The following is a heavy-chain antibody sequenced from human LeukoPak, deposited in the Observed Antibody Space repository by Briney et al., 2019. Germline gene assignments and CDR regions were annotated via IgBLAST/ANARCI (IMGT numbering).Heavy chain of an antibody. CDR2: IYSGGST. V-gene: IGHV3-66*04. Sequence: PGGSLRLSCAASGFTFSTYRMSWVRQAPGKGLEWVSVIYSGGSTYYADSVKGRFTFSRDNSKNTLYLQMNSLRAEDTAVYYCARPGPDAFDIWGQGTMVTVSS. CDR1: GFTFSTYR. CDR3: ARPGPDAFDI. J-gene: IGHJ3*02.